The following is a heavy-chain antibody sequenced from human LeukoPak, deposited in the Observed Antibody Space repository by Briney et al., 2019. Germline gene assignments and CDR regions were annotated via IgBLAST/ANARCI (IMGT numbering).Heavy chain of an antibody. D-gene: IGHD1-1*01. CDR2: ISSSSSTI. Sequence: GGSLRLSCAASGFTFSSYSMNWVRQAPGKGLEWVSYISSSSSTIYYADSVKGRFTISRDNAKNSLYLQMNSLRAEDTAVYYCARDYRRNWIPGGAFDIWGPGTMVTVSS. CDR1: GFTFSSYS. J-gene: IGHJ3*02. V-gene: IGHV3-48*04. CDR3: ARDYRRNWIPGGAFDI.